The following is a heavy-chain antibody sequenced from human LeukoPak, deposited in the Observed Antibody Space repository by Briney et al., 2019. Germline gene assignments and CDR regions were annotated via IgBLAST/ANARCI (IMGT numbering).Heavy chain of an antibody. CDR3: AKAPYYGYFDY. J-gene: IGHJ4*02. Sequence: SETLSLTCTVSGGSISSSSYYWGWIRQPPGKGLEWIGSIYYSGSTYYNPSLKSRVTISVDTSKNQFSLKLSSVTAADTAVYYCAKAPYYGYFDYWGQGTLVTVSS. D-gene: IGHD3-3*01. V-gene: IGHV4-39*07. CDR1: GGSISSSSYY. CDR2: IYYSGST.